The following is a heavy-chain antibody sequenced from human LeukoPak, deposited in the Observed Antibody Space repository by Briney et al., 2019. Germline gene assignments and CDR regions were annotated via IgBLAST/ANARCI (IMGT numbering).Heavy chain of an antibody. CDR3: ARRTGTYYYDSSGYSPWRYYFDY. CDR1: VGSFSGNY. V-gene: IGHV4-34*01. J-gene: IGHJ4*02. Sequence: SETPSLTCAVYVGSFSGNYWSWIRQPPGKGLEWIGDINHSGTTNYSPSLKSRVTISVDTSKNQFSLKLSSVTAADTAVFYCARRTGTYYYDSSGYSPWRYYFDYWGQGTLVTVSS. CDR2: INHSGTT. D-gene: IGHD3-22*01.